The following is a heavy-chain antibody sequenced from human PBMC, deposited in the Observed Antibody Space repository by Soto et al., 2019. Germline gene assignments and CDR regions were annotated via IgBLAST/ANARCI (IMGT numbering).Heavy chain of an antibody. J-gene: IGHJ4*02. CDR3: AASAAAGNLYFDY. Sequence: QVTLKESGPVLVKPTETLTLTCTVSGFSLSNARMGVSWIRQPPGKALEWLANIFSNDEKSYSTSLKSRLTISKDTSKSQVVLTMTNMDPVDTATYYCAASAAAGNLYFDYWGQGTLVTVSS. V-gene: IGHV2-26*01. D-gene: IGHD6-13*01. CDR1: GFSLSNARMG. CDR2: IFSNDEK.